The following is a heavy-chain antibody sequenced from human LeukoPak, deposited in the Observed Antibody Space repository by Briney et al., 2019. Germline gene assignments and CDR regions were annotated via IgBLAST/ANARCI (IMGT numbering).Heavy chain of an antibody. CDR1: GGSISDYY. CDR3: ARRFGGSQGEGFDY. V-gene: IGHV4-59*08. CDR2: VHNIGTT. J-gene: IGHJ4*02. D-gene: IGHD1-26*01. Sequence: SETLSLTCTVSGGSISDYYWTWIRQTPGKGLEWIWFVHNIGTTNYDPYPKSRVTISLDTSKNQCSLKLTSMSAADTAVYYCARRFGGSQGEGFDYWGQGTLVTVSS.